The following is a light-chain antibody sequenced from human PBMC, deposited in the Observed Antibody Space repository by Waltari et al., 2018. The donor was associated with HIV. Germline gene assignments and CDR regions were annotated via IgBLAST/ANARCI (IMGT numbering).Light chain of an antibody. Sequence: QSVLTQPPSASGTPGQRVIISCSGSSFNIGRNFVSWYQQVPGTAPKVLIFRDNQRPSGVPDRFSGSKSGASASLAISGLRSEDEADYYCAAWDDSLRGSYVFGPGTKVTGL. V-gene: IGLV1-47*01. J-gene: IGLJ1*01. CDR1: SFNIGRNF. CDR3: AAWDDSLRGSYV. CDR2: RDN.